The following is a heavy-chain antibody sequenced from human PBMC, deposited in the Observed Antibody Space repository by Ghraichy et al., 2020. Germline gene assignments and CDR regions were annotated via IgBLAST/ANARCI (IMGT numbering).Heavy chain of an antibody. Sequence: GGSLRLSCAASGFTFDDYAMHWVRQAPGKGLEWVSGISWNSGSIGYADSVKGRFTIPRDNAKNSLYLQMNSLRAEDTALYYCAKDLSSGWRSNFDYWGQGTLVTVSS. J-gene: IGHJ4*02. CDR3: AKDLSSGWRSNFDY. CDR1: GFTFDDYA. V-gene: IGHV3-9*01. CDR2: ISWNSGSI. D-gene: IGHD6-19*01.